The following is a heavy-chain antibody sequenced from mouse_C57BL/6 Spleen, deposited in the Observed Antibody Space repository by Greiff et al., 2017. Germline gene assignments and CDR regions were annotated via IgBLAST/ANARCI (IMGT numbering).Heavy chain of an antibody. CDR2: IDPSDSYT. J-gene: IGHJ4*01. CDR3: ARGGQLRLQYAMDY. CDR1: GYTFTSYW. Sequence: VQLQQSGAELVKPGASVKLSCKASGYTFTSYWMQWVKQRPGQGLEWIGEIDPSDSYTNYNQKFKGKATLTVDTSSSTAYMQLSSLTSEDSAVYYCARGGQLRLQYAMDYWGQGTSVTVSS. V-gene: IGHV1-50*01. D-gene: IGHD3-2*02.